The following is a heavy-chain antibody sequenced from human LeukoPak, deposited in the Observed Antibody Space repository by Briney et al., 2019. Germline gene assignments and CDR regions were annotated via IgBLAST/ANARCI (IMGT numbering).Heavy chain of an antibody. CDR3: ARGITTFGIYHYYYMDV. Sequence: GGSLRLSCAASGFTFSSYWMSWVRQAPGKGLEWVANIKQDGSEKYYVDSVKGRFTISRDNAKNSLYLQMNSLRAEDTAVYYCARGITTFGIYHYYYMDVWGKGTTVTVSS. J-gene: IGHJ6*03. CDR2: IKQDGSEK. D-gene: IGHD3-3*01. CDR1: GFTFSSYW. V-gene: IGHV3-7*01.